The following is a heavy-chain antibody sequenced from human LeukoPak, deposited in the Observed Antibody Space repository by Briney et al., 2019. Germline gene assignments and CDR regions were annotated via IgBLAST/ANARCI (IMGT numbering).Heavy chain of an antibody. J-gene: IGHJ4*02. V-gene: IGHV3-48*04. Sequence: GGSLRLSCAASGFTFSRHSMNWVRQAPGKGLEWVSYISNSGSTIYYADSVKGRFTISRDNAKKSLYLQMNSLRAEDTAFYYCARTKGSGYYQLDWGQGTLVTVSS. CDR2: ISNSGSTI. CDR1: GFTFSRHS. D-gene: IGHD3-22*01. CDR3: ARTKGSGYYQLD.